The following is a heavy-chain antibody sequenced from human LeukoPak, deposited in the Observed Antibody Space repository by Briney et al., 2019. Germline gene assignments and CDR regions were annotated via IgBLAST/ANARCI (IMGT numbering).Heavy chain of an antibody. V-gene: IGHV4-61*02. CDR3: ARDGLPAVDRWFDP. CDR2: IYTSGST. CDR1: GGSISSGSYY. Sequence: PSETLSLTCTVSGGSISSGSYYWSWIRQPAGKGLEWIGRIYTSGSTNYNPSLKSRVTISVETSKNQFSLKLSSVTAADTAVYYCARDGLPAVDRWFDPWGQGTLVTVSS. J-gene: IGHJ5*02. D-gene: IGHD3-22*01.